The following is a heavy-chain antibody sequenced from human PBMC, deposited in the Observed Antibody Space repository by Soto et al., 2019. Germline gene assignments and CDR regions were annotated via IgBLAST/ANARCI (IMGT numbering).Heavy chain of an antibody. J-gene: IGHJ5*02. Sequence: EVQLLDSGGGLVQPGGSLRHSCAVSGFIISDYGVTWVRQAPGKGLEWVSGFSGGGGGTFYADSVKGRFTISRDDPKNTAYLQMNSLGAEDTAVYYCVRWNGFGDRWGQGTLVTVSS. CDR2: FSGGGGGT. V-gene: IGHV3-23*01. CDR1: GFIISDYG. D-gene: IGHD1-1*01. CDR3: VRWNGFGDR.